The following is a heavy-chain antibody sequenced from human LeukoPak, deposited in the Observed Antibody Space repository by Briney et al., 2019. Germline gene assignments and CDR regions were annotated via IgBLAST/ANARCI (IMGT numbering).Heavy chain of an antibody. V-gene: IGHV1-2*02. CDR3: ARDSPRLYGMDV. Sequence: ASVKVSCKASGYTFTSYDINWVRQATGQGLEWMGWMNPNSGGTNYAQKFQGRVTMTRDTSISTAYMELSRLRSDDTAVYYCARDSPRLYGMDVWGQGTTVTVSS. J-gene: IGHJ6*02. CDR1: GYTFTSYD. CDR2: MNPNSGGT.